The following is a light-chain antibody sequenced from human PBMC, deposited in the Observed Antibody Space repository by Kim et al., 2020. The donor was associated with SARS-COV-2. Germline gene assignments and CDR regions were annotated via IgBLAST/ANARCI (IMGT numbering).Light chain of an antibody. CDR3: QQRSNWWT. Sequence: SLAPGERATLSCRASQSVSSYLAWYQQKPGQAPRLLINDASNRATGIPARFSGSGSGTDFTLTISSLEPEDFAVYYCQQRSNWWTFGQGTKVDIK. CDR2: DAS. CDR1: QSVSSY. J-gene: IGKJ1*01. V-gene: IGKV3-11*01.